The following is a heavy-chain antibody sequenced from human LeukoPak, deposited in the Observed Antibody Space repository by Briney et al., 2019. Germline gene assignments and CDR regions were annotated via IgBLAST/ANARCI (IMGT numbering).Heavy chain of an antibody. CDR1: GGSISSYY. Sequence: SETLSLTCTVSGGSISSYYWSWIRQPPGKGLEWIGYIYYSGSTNYNPSLKSRVTISVDTSKNQFSLKLSSVTAADTAVYYCARGGRRATTSRVIDYWGQGTLVTVSS. CDR2: IYYSGST. D-gene: IGHD1-26*01. J-gene: IGHJ4*02. V-gene: IGHV4-59*01. CDR3: ARGGRRATTSRVIDY.